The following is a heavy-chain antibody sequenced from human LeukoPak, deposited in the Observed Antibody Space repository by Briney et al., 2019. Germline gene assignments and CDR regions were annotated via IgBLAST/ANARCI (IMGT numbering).Heavy chain of an antibody. D-gene: IGHD3-22*01. Sequence: PSETLSLTCAVSGGSISSYYWSWIRQPAGNGLEWIGRIYTSGSTNYNPSLKSRVTMSVDTSKNQFSLKLSSVTAADTAVYYCASFTDSSGYPTGDFDVWGRGTLVTVSS. J-gene: IGHJ2*01. CDR1: GGSISSYY. V-gene: IGHV4-4*07. CDR2: IYTSGST. CDR3: ASFTDSSGYPTGDFDV.